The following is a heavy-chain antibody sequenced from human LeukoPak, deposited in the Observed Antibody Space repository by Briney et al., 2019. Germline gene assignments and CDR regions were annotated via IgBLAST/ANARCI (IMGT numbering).Heavy chain of an antibody. V-gene: IGHV4-38-2*02. D-gene: IGHD3-22*01. J-gene: IGHJ4*02. CDR3: ARDPTRYYDTSGYPYYFDY. CDR2: IYHRGST. CDR1: GYSISSGYY. Sequence: PSETLSLTCAVSGYSISSGYYWGWIRQPPGKGLEWIGTIYHRGSTYYNPSLKSRVTISIDTSKNQFSLKLTSVTAADTAVYYCARDPTRYYDTSGYPYYFDYWGQGALVTVSS.